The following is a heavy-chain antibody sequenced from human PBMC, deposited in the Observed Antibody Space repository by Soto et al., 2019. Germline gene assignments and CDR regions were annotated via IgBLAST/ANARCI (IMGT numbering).Heavy chain of an antibody. CDR1: GFTFSSYA. Sequence: QPGGSLRLSCAASGFTFSSYAMHWVRQAPGKGLEWVAVISYDGSNEYYADSVKGRFTISRDNSKNTLYLQMSSLRAEDTAVYYCARDLSTVTTNWGQGTLVTVSS. D-gene: IGHD4-17*01. CDR2: ISYDGSNE. J-gene: IGHJ4*02. CDR3: ARDLSTVTTN. V-gene: IGHV3-30-3*01.